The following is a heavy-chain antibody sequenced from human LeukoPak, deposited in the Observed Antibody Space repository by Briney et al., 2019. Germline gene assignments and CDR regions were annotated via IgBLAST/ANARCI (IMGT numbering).Heavy chain of an antibody. J-gene: IGHJ4*02. CDR2: MKPSGGST. Sequence: GASVKLSCKASGDTFTRDYIHWVRQAPGQGLEWMGVMKPSGGSTIYAQRLQGRVTMTRDTSTNTVYMELSSLRSEDTAVYHCAREGDSSFYFDYWGQGTLVTVAS. CDR1: GDTFTRDY. CDR3: AREGDSSFYFDY. D-gene: IGHD2-21*02. V-gene: IGHV1-46*04.